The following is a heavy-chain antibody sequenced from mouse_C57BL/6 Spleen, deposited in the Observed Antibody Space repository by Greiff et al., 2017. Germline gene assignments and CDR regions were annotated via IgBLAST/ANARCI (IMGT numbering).Heavy chain of an antibody. D-gene: IGHD1-1*01. Sequence: EVQRVESGEGLVKPGGSLKLSCAASGFTFSSYAMSRVRQTPEKRLEWVAYISSGGDYIYYADTVKGRFTISRDNARNTLYLQMSSLKSEDTAMYYCTRGSITTVVATDAMDYWGQGTSVTVSS. CDR3: TRGSITTVVATDAMDY. CDR2: ISSGGDYI. V-gene: IGHV5-9-1*02. CDR1: GFTFSSYA. J-gene: IGHJ4*01.